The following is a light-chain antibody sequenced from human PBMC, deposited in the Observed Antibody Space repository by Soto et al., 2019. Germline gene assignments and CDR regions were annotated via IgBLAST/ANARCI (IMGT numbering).Light chain of an antibody. V-gene: IGKV3-20*01. Sequence: EIVLTQSPGTLSLSPGERATLSCRASQSVSKSYLAWFQQKRGQAPRLLIYDASSRATGIPDRFSGSGSGNDFTLTISRLEPEDFAVYYCQLYATSPQTFGQGTKLEIK. CDR3: QLYATSPQT. J-gene: IGKJ2*01. CDR2: DAS. CDR1: QSVSKSY.